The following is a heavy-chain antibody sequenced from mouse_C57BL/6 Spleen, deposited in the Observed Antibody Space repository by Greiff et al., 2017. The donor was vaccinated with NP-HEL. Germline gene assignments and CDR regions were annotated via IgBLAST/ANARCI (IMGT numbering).Heavy chain of an antibody. V-gene: IGHV1-82*01. CDR1: GYAFSSSW. Sequence: QVQLQQSGPELVKPGASVKISCKASGYAFSSSWMNWVKQRPGKGLEWIGRIYPGDGDTNYNGKFKGKATLTADKSSSTAYMQLSSLTSEDSAVYFCARFTTVVAKGYFDVWGTGTTVTVSS. D-gene: IGHD1-1*01. CDR2: IYPGDGDT. J-gene: IGHJ1*03. CDR3: ARFTTVVAKGYFDV.